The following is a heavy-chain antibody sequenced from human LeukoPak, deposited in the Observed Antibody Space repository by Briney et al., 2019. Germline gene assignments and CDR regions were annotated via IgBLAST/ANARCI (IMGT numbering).Heavy chain of an antibody. CDR3: ARQYGGNPHFDY. D-gene: IGHD4-23*01. J-gene: IGHJ4*01. Sequence: PSETLSLTCTVSGGSISSSSYYWGWIRQPPGKGLEWIGSIYYSGSTYYNPSLKSRVTISVDTSKNQFSLKLSSVTAADTAVYYCARQYGGNPHFDYWGHGTLVTVSS. CDR2: IYYSGST. V-gene: IGHV4-39*01. CDR1: GGSISSSSYY.